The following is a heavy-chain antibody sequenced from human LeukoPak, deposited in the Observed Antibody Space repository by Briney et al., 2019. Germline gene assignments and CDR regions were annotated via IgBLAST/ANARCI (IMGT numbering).Heavy chain of an antibody. D-gene: IGHD1-26*01. J-gene: IGHJ4*02. Sequence: QSGGSLRLSCAASGFTFSSYPMNWVRQAPGKGLEWVSHITASGTAMFYADSVKGRFTISRDNAKNSLYLQMNSLRDEDTAVYYCASSGSYRFDYWGQGTLVTVSS. V-gene: IGHV3-48*02. CDR3: ASSGSYRFDY. CDR1: GFTFSSYP. CDR2: ITASGTAM.